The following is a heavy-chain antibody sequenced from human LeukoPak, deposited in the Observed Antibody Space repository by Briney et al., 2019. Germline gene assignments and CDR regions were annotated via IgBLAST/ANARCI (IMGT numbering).Heavy chain of an antibody. J-gene: IGHJ4*02. CDR3: ARLDFWSGRDY. D-gene: IGHD3-3*01. V-gene: IGHV3-48*03. Sequence: GGSLRLSCAASGFTFSSYEMNWVRQAPGKGLEWVSYISSSSSTIYYADSVKGRFTISRDNAKNSLYLQMNSLRAEDTAVYYCARLDFWSGRDYWGQGTLVTVSS. CDR2: ISSSSSTI. CDR1: GFTFSSYE.